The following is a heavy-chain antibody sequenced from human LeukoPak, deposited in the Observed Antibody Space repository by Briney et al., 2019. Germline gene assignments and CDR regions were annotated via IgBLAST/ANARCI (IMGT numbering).Heavy chain of an antibody. J-gene: IGHJ4*02. CDR1: GFTFSSYG. V-gene: IGHV3-30*03. CDR3: ARTSYSSGWSPFDY. CDR2: ISYDGSNK. D-gene: IGHD6-19*01. Sequence: GGSLRLSCAASGFTFSSYGMSWVRQAPGKGLEWVAVISYDGSNKYYADSVKGRFTISRDNSKNTLYLQMNSLRAEDTAVYYCARTSYSSGWSPFDYWGQGTLVTVSS.